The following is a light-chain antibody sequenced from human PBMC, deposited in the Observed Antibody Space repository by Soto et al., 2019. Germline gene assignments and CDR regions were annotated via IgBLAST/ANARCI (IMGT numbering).Light chain of an antibody. CDR1: QSVSSSY. V-gene: IGKV3-20*01. CDR3: QQYGSSPCS. CDR2: GAS. J-gene: IGKJ1*01. Sequence: EIVLTQSPGTLSLSPGERATLSCRASQSVSSSYLAWYQQKPGQAPRLLIYGASSRATGIPDRFSGSGSGTDFTLTISRLEPEDFAVYYCQQYGSSPCSFGQGTNVEMK.